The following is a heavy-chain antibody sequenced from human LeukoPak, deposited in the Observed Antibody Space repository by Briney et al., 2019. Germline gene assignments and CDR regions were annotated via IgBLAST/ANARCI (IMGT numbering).Heavy chain of an antibody. CDR2: TAGSGISK. V-gene: IGHV3-23*01. Sequence: GGSLRLSCVASGFTFNNYPMSWVRQAPGRGLEWASSTAGSGISKDYADSVKGRFTISKDKSKNTLYLQMDNLRAEDTGVYFCARLPTFYYDSSGYHYDYWGQGTLVTVSS. J-gene: IGHJ4*02. CDR1: GFTFNNYP. CDR3: ARLPTFYYDSSGYHYDY. D-gene: IGHD3-22*01.